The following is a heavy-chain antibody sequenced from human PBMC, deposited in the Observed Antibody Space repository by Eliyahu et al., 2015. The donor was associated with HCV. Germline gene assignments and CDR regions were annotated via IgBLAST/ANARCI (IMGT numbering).Heavy chain of an antibody. CDR3: RYYYDSSGDPLIDY. Sequence: QVQLQQWGAGLLKPSETLSLTCAVYGGSFSGYYWSWIRQPPGKGLEWIGEINHSGSTNYNPSLKSRVTISVDTSKNQFSLKLSSVTAADTAVYYCRYYYDSSGDPLIDYWGQGTLVTVSS. J-gene: IGHJ4*02. V-gene: IGHV4-34*01. D-gene: IGHD3-22*01. CDR1: GGSFSGYY. CDR2: INHSGST.